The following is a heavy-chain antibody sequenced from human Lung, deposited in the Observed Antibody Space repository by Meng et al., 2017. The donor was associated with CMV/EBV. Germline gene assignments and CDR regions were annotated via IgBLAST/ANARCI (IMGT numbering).Heavy chain of an antibody. CDR3: AREGSYQLPAPRWLDP. J-gene: IGHJ5*01. D-gene: IGHD2-2*01. V-gene: IGHV3-30-3*01. CDR2: ISYDGSNK. CDR1: GFTFSSYA. Sequence: GGSLRLSCAASGFTFSSYAMHWVRQAPGKGLEWVAVISYDGSNKYYADSVKGRFTISRDNSKNTLYLQMNSLRAEDTAVYYCAREGSYQLPAPRWLDPWGQGXLVTVSS.